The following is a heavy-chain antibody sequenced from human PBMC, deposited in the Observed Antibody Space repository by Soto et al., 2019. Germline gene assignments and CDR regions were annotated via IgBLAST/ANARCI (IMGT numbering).Heavy chain of an antibody. D-gene: IGHD3-10*01. J-gene: IGHJ4*02. V-gene: IGHV4-4*07. CDR1: GGSISQYY. CDR3: ARGPGGFGDFSLDY. CDR2: IYSGGST. Sequence: QVQLQESGPGRVKPSETLSLSCGVSGGSISQYYLSWIRQPAGKGLEWIGRIYSGGSTNDNPSLESRVPMSVDTSKNQFSLKLSSVTAADTAVYYCARGPGGFGDFSLDYWGQGPLVTFSS.